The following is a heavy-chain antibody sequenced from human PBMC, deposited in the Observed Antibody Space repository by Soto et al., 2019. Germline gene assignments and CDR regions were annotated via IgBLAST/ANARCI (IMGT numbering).Heavy chain of an antibody. J-gene: IGHJ3*02. CDR1: GFTFSSYA. CDR3: VKDLLRMTTVKVGAFDI. CDR2: ISSNGGST. V-gene: IGHV3-64D*06. Sequence: HPGGSLRLSCSASGFTFSSYAMHWVRQAPGKGLEYVSAISSNGGSTYYADSVKGRFTISRDNSKNTLYLQMSSLRAEDTAVYYCVKDLLRMTTVKVGAFDIWGQGTMVTVSS. D-gene: IGHD4-17*01.